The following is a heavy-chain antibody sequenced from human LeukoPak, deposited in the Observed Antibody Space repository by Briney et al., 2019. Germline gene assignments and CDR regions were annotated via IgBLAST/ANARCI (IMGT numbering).Heavy chain of an antibody. Sequence: GASVTVSCKASGYTFTGYYMHWVRQAPGQGLEWMGWINPNSGGTNYAQKFQGRVTMTRDTSISTAYMELSRLRSDDTAVYYCARGGLLGQLLNQNWFDPWGQGTLVTVSS. D-gene: IGHD2-2*01. V-gene: IGHV1-2*02. J-gene: IGHJ5*02. CDR1: GYTFTGYY. CDR3: ARGGLLGQLLNQNWFDP. CDR2: INPNSGGT.